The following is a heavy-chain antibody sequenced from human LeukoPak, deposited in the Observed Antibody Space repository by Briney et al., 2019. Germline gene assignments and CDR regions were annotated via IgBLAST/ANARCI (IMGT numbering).Heavy chain of an antibody. CDR1: GYTFSGHY. CDR2: INAESGET. J-gene: IGHJ4*02. V-gene: IGHV1-2*02. CDR3: ARVPSSAQWLRFDY. Sequence: ASVKVSCKASGYTFSGHYMHWIRQAPGQGLEWMGWINAESGETKYAQKFQGRVTMTRDTSISTAYMELSRLRSDDTAVYYCARVPSSAQWLRFDYWGQGTLVTVSS. D-gene: IGHD5-12*01.